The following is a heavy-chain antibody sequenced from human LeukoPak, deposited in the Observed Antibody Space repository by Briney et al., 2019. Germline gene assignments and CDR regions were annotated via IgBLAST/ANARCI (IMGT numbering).Heavy chain of an antibody. J-gene: IGHJ1*01. CDR3: AKGDDIAAAGTLHFDH. CDR1: GFTFSTYA. Sequence: GGSLRLSCAASGFTFSTYAMSWVRQTPGKGLEWVSAVSGSGDSTYYADSVKGRSTISRDNSKNTLYLHMNSLRAEDTAIYYCAKGDDIAAAGTLHFDHWGQGTLVTVSS. CDR2: VSGSGDST. D-gene: IGHD6-13*01. V-gene: IGHV3-23*01.